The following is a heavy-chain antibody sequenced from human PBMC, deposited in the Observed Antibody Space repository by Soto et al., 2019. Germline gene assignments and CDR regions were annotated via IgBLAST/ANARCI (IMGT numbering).Heavy chain of an antibody. CDR2: IWYDGSKK. CDR3: ARAPGSTLYPIDY. V-gene: IGHV3-33*01. Sequence: QVQLVESAGGVVQPGRSLRLSCAASGFTFSDYGMHWVRQAPGKGLEWVAVIWYDGSKKYYEDSVKGRFTISRDNSKNTLYLEMNSLRAEDTAVYYCARAPGSTLYPIDYWGQGALVTVSS. CDR1: GFTFSDYG. D-gene: IGHD6-13*01. J-gene: IGHJ4*02.